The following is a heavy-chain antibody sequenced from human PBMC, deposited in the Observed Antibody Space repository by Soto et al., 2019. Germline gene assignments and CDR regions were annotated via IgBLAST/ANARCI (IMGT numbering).Heavy chain of an antibody. Sequence: QVQLQQWGAGLLKPSETLSLTCAVYGGSFSGYYWNWIRQPPGKGLEWIGEINHSGSTNYNPSLKRRVTISVDTSKNQFSLKLSSVTAADTAVYYCARGWGRIFDYWGQGPLGTVSS. V-gene: IGHV4-34*01. CDR2: INHSGST. J-gene: IGHJ4*02. D-gene: IGHD7-27*01. CDR1: GGSFSGYY. CDR3: ARGWGRIFDY.